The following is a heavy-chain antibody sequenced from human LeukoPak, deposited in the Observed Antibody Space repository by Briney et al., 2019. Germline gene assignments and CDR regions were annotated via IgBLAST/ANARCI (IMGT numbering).Heavy chain of an antibody. Sequence: GESLRLSCAASGFTVTYTYMRWVRQTPGKGLEWVYVMYACDGGPYYADSVKRRFTISSDHSQNMVHLQMNSRRLDAMAVYVCASGKGVYDFGWLVPWGQGTPV. CDR1: GFTVTYTY. CDR2: MYACDGGP. D-gene: IGHD3-3*01. J-gene: IGHJ5*02. CDR3: ASGKGVYDFGWLVP. V-gene: IGHV3-66*02.